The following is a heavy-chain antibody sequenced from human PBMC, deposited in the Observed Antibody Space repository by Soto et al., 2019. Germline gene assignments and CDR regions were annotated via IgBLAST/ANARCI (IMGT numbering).Heavy chain of an antibody. V-gene: IGHV4-61*08. CDR3: ARVSKLVAPYDGKSAYFYAMDV. J-gene: IGHJ6*02. CDR1: GDSVSSSDFY. CDR2: VYSTGTT. D-gene: IGHD3-22*01. Sequence: PSENLSLTCAVSGDSVSSSDFYWTWIRQPPGKPLEWIGYVYSTGTTNYSPSLKSRVDMSVDTSENQFSLKVRSVTAADAAVYFCARVSKLVAPYDGKSAYFYAMDVWGPGTTVTVSS.